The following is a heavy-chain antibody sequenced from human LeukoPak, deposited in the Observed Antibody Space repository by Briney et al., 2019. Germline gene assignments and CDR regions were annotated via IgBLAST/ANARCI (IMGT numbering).Heavy chain of an antibody. D-gene: IGHD3-3*01. V-gene: IGHV3-23*01. CDR3: ANLWSGYTTDY. Sequence: GGSLRLSCAASGFTFSSYAMSWVRQAPGEGLEWVSAISGSGGSTYYADSVKGRFTISRDNSKNTLYLQMNSLRAEDTAVYYCANLWSGYTTDYWGQGTLVTVSS. CDR1: GFTFSSYA. CDR2: ISGSGGST. J-gene: IGHJ4*02.